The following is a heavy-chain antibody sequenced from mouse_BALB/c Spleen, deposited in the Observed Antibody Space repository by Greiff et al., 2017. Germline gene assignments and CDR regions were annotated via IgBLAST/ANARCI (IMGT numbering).Heavy chain of an antibody. Sequence: EVMLVESGGGLVQPGGSLRLSCATSGFTFTDYYMSWVRQPPGKALEWLGFIRNKANGYTTEYSASVKGRFTISRDNSQSILYLQMNTLRAEDSATYYCARDKGVSSMITTWAMDYWGQGTSVTVSS. V-gene: IGHV7-3*02. J-gene: IGHJ4*01. CDR3: ARDKGVSSMITTWAMDY. CDR1: GFTFTDYY. D-gene: IGHD2-4*01. CDR2: IRNKANGYTT.